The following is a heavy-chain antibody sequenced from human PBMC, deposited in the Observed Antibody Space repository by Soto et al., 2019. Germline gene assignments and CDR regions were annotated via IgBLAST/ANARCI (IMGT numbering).Heavy chain of an antibody. CDR3: ALWFGEV. J-gene: IGHJ6*02. V-gene: IGHV4-34*01. CDR1: CGSFIGYY. Sequence: KTSETLSLTCAFYCGSFIGYYWSWIRQPPGKGLEWIGEINHSGSTNYNPPLKSRVTISVDTSKNQFSLKLSSVTAADTAVYYCALWFGEVWGQGTTVTVSS. CDR2: INHSGST. D-gene: IGHD3-10*01.